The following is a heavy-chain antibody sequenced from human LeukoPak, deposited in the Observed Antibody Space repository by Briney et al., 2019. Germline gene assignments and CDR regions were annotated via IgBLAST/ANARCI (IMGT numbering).Heavy chain of an antibody. Sequence: GESLKISCKGSGYIFSNYWIAWVRQMPGKGLEWMGIIYPSDSNTKYSPSFQGHVTISADRSISTAYLQWSSLKASDIAMYYCARLPRHCSGTSCYAHSYYYYGMDAWGQGTTVTVSS. J-gene: IGHJ6*02. CDR2: IYPSDSNT. V-gene: IGHV5-51*01. CDR3: ARLPRHCSGTSCYAHSYYYYGMDA. CDR1: GYIFSNYW. D-gene: IGHD2-2*01.